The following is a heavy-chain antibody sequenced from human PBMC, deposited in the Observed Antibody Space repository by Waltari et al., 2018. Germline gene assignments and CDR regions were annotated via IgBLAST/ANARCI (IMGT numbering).Heavy chain of an antibody. J-gene: IGHJ4*02. CDR3: AKSTGSYYEVFDY. D-gene: IGHD1-26*01. V-gene: IGHV3-23*04. Sequence: EVRLVESGGGLVQPGGSLTLSCAASGFTFGDYGMSWVRQAPGKGLEFVSTISGSGGTTFYADSVKGRFTMSKDNSKNTLFLQMNSLRFDDTAEYYCAKSTGSYYEVFDYWGRGTLVTVSS. CDR2: ISGSGGTT. CDR1: GFTFGDYG.